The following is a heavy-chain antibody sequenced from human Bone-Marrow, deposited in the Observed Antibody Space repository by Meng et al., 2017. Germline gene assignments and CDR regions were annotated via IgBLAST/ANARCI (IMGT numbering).Heavy chain of an antibody. CDR2: IIHIYGTA. CDR1: GGTFSSYS. J-gene: IGHJ6*02. CDR3: ASETGFRSITMVRGVVVDYYSGMDV. D-gene: IGHD3-10*01. V-gene: IGHV1-69*05. Sequence: SSVTVSCKTSGGTFSSYSLSWVRQAPGQGLEWMGGIIHIYGTANYAQKFQGRVTITTEESTSTAYIELSSLRSEDTAVYYCASETGFRSITMVRGVVVDYYSGMDVWGQGTTVTVSS.